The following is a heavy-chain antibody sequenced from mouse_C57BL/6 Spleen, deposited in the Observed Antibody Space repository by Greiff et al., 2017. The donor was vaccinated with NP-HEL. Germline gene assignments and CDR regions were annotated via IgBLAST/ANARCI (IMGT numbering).Heavy chain of an antibody. Sequence: VQLQQSGAELAKPGASVKLSCKASGYTFTSYWMHWVKQRPGQGLEWIGYINPSSGYTKYNQKFKDKATLTADKSSSTAYMQLSSLTYEDSAVYYCAREYYGSSLGFDYWGQGTTLTVSS. CDR1: GYTFTSYW. J-gene: IGHJ2*01. CDR3: AREYYGSSLGFDY. V-gene: IGHV1-7*01. D-gene: IGHD1-1*01. CDR2: INPSSGYT.